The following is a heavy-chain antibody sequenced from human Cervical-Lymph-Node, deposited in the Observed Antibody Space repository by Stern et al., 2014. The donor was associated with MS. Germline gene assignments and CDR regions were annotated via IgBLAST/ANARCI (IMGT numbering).Heavy chain of an antibody. D-gene: IGHD3-10*01. CDR2: VYYVGST. J-gene: IGHJ6*02. CDR1: GDFNSTSH. Sequence: QVQLQDSGPGLVKPSETLSLTCTVSGDFNSTSHWSWIRQSPGKGLEWIGYVYYVGSTNYNPSLKSRVTISIDRSKNQISLRLTSVTAADTAVYYCTRARGITMVRGVIIPPYGMDVWGPGTTVTVSS. CDR3: TRARGITMVRGVIIPPYGMDV. V-gene: IGHV4-59*01.